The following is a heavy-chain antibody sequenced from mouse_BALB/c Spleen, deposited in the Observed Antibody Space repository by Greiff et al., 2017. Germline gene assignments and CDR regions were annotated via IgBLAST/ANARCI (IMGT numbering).Heavy chain of an antibody. Sequence: EVKVVESGGGLVQPGGSRKLSCAASGFTFSSFGMHWVRQAPEKGLEWVAYISSGSSTIYYADTVKGRFTISRDNPKNTLFLQMTSLRSEDTAMYYCARSLENWGQGTTLTVSS. V-gene: IGHV5-17*02. J-gene: IGHJ2*01. CDR1: GFTFSSFG. CDR2: ISSGSSTI. CDR3: ARSLEN.